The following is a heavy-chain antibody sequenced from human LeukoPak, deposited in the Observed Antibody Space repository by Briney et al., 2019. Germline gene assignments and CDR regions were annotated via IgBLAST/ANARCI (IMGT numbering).Heavy chain of an antibody. Sequence: SETLSLTCTVSGGSDSNGNYYWSWIRQPPGKGLEWIGYIYHSGSTNYSPSLKSRVTISIDTSKNQFSLNLNSVTAADTAVYYCARVVLVTLGGWFDPWGQGTLVTVSS. J-gene: IGHJ5*02. CDR2: IYHSGST. CDR3: ARVVLVTLGGWFDP. D-gene: IGHD2-21*02. V-gene: IGHV4-61*01. CDR1: GGSDSNGNYY.